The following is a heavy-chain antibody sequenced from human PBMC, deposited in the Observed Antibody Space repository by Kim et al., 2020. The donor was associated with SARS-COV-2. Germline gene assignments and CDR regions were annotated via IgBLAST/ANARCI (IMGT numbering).Heavy chain of an antibody. Sequence: GGSLRLSCAASGFTFSSYSMNWVRQAPGKGLEWVSSISSSSSYIYYADSVKGRFTISRDNAKNSLYLQMNSLRAEDTAVYYCARAFVSAPDKWELRYWGQGTLVTVSS. CDR2: ISSSSSYI. V-gene: IGHV3-21*01. CDR1: GFTFSSYS. D-gene: IGHD1-26*01. J-gene: IGHJ4*02. CDR3: ARAFVSAPDKWELRY.